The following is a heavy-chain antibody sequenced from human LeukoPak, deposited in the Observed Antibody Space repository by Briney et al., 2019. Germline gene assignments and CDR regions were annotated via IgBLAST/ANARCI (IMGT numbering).Heavy chain of an antibody. D-gene: IGHD6-19*01. Sequence: ASVKVSCKTSGYTFPSYDINWVRQATGQGLAWMGWMNPNSGNTGYTQTFQGRVTISRNTSITTAYMELSSLRSEDTAVYYCARGTPPGIAVAGTGDWFDPWGQGTLVTVSS. J-gene: IGHJ5*02. V-gene: IGHV1-8*01. CDR3: ARGTPPGIAVAGTGDWFDP. CDR1: GYTFPSYD. CDR2: MNPNSGNT.